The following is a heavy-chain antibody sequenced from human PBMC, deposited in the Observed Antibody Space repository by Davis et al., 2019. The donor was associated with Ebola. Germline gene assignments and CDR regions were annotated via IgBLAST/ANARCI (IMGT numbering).Heavy chain of an antibody. D-gene: IGHD3-22*01. CDR3: AKGHYYDSSHNFDY. Sequence: GESLKLSCAASGFTFRSYAMSWVRQAPGKGLEWVSAISGSGGSTYYADSVKGRFTISRDNSKNTLYLQMNSLRAEDTAVYYCAKGHYYDSSHNFDYWGQGTLVTVSS. CDR2: ISGSGGST. CDR1: GFTFRSYA. V-gene: IGHV3-23*01. J-gene: IGHJ4*02.